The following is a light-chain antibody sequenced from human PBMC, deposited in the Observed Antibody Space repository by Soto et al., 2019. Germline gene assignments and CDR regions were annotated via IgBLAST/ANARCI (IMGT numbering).Light chain of an antibody. J-gene: IGKJ1*01. V-gene: IGKV3-11*01. Sequence: ATLSFKASHSVSSYLAWYQQKPGQAPRLLIYHASNRATGIPARFSGSGSGTGFTLTIIGLQPNDFAIYYCQQRSGWPQTFGQGTKVDIK. CDR2: HAS. CDR3: QQRSGWPQT. CDR1: HSVSSY.